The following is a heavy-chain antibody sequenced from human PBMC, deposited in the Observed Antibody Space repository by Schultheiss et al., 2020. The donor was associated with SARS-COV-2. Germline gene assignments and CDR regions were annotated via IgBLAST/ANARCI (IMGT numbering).Heavy chain of an antibody. V-gene: IGHV3-23*01. J-gene: IGHJ4*02. Sequence: GESLKISCAASGVTFSSYAMSWVRQAPGKGLEWVSAISGSGGSTYYADSVKGRFTISRDNSKNTLYLQMNSLRAEDTAVYYCAKGSTGYSYGMNWGQGTLVTVSS. D-gene: IGHD5-18*01. CDR2: ISGSGGST. CDR3: AKGSTGYSYGMN. CDR1: GVTFSSYA.